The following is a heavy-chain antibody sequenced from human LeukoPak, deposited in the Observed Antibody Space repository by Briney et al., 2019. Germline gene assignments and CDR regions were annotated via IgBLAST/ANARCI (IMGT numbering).Heavy chain of an antibody. CDR1: GGSFSGYY. J-gene: IGHJ4*02. CDR2: INHSGST. CDR3: AKEMWELLSLIDY. D-gene: IGHD1-26*01. V-gene: IGHV4-34*01. Sequence: PSETLSLTCAVYGGSFSGYYWSWIRQPPGKGLEWIGEINHSGSTNYNPSLKSRVTISVDTSKNQFSLKLSSVTAADTAVYYCAKEMWELLSLIDYWGQGTLVTVSS.